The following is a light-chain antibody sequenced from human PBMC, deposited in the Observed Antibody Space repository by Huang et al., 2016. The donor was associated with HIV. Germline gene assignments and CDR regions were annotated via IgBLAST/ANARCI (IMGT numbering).Light chain of an antibody. CDR3: LQDYNYPYT. CDR2: ASA. Sequence: AIQMTQSPTSLSASVGDRVTITCRASQGIRNDLAWYQQKPGKAPKLLSYASASLQSGVPSRFSGSGSGTDFTLTINSLQPEDFATYYCLQDYNYPYTFGQGTKLEIK. J-gene: IGKJ2*01. V-gene: IGKV1-6*01. CDR1: QGIRND.